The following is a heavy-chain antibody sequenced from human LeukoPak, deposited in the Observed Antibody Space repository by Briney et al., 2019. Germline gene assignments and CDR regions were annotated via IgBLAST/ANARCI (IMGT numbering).Heavy chain of an antibody. V-gene: IGHV1-18*04. CDR2: ISAYNGNT. D-gene: IGHD3-10*01. J-gene: IGHJ4*02. Sequence: GASVKVSCKASGYTFTSYGISWVRQAPGQGLEWMGWISAYNGNTNYAQKLQGRVTMTTDTSTSTAYMELRSLRPDDTAVYYCARDQLWFGELLYQFDYWGQGTLVTVSS. CDR3: ARDQLWFGELLYQFDY. CDR1: GYTFTSYG.